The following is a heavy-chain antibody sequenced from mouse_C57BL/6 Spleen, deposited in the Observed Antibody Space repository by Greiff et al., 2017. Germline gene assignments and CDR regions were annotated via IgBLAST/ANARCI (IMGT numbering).Heavy chain of an antibody. CDR3: GGGTGAMDY. D-gene: IGHD4-1*01. J-gene: IGHJ4*01. V-gene: IGHV1-26*01. CDR1: GYTFTDYY. CDR2: INPNNGGT. Sequence: QQSGPELVKPGASVKISCKASGYTFTDYYMNWVKQSHGKSLEWIGDINPNNGGTSYNQKFKGKATLTVDKSSSTAYMELRSLTSEDSAVYYCGGGTGAMDYWGQGTSVTVSS.